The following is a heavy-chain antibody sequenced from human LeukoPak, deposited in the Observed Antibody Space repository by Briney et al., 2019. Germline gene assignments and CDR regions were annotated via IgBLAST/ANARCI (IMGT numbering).Heavy chain of an antibody. J-gene: IGHJ5*02. V-gene: IGHV1-69*13. CDR1: GGTFSSYA. D-gene: IGHD2-2*01. Sequence: SVKASCKASGGTFSSYAISWVRQAPGQGLEWMGGIIPIFGTANYAQKFQGRVTITADESTSTAYMELSSLRSEDTAVYYCARDGDYQLLGWFDPWGQGTLVTVSS. CDR2: IIPIFGTA. CDR3: ARDGDYQLLGWFDP.